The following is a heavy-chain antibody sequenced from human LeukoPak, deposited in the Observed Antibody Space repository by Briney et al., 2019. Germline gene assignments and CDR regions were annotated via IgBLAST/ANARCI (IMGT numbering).Heavy chain of an antibody. D-gene: IGHD4-17*01. CDR2: ISGSGGST. CDR1: GFTVSSNY. V-gene: IGHV3-23*01. CDR3: AKGVYGDYGALWYFDL. Sequence: GGSLRLSCAASGFTVSSNYMSWVRQAPGKGLEWVSAISGSGGSTYYADSVKGRFTISRDNSKNTLYLQMNSLRAEDTAVYYCAKGVYGDYGALWYFDLWGRGTLVTVSS. J-gene: IGHJ2*01.